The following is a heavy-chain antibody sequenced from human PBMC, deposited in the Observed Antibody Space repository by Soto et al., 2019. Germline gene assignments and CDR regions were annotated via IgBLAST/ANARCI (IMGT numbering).Heavy chain of an antibody. CDR2: TRNKRKSYST. Sequence: EVQVVESGGGLVQPGGSLRLSCAVSGVTFSDHYMDWFRQAPGKGLEWIGRTRNKRKSYSTEYAASVEGRFSISRDDSKNSLYLQMSSLQTEDTAVYYCAVDILATGSYWGQGTLVTVSS. J-gene: IGHJ4*02. D-gene: IGHD5-12*01. V-gene: IGHV3-72*01. CDR1: GVTFSDHY. CDR3: AVDILATGSY.